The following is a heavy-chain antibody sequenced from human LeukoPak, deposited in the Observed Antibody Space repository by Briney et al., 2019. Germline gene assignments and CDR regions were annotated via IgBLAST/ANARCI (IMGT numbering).Heavy chain of an antibody. CDR2: INPNSGDT. V-gene: IGHV1-2*02. D-gene: IGHD3-22*01. Sequence: ASVKVSCKASGYTFTGYYMHWVRQAPGQGLEWMGWINPNSGDTNYAQKFQGRVTMTRDTYISTAYMELSRLTSDDTAMYYCARDRTSGYNWFDPWGQGTLVTVSS. J-gene: IGHJ5*02. CDR1: GYTFTGYY. CDR3: ARDRTSGYNWFDP.